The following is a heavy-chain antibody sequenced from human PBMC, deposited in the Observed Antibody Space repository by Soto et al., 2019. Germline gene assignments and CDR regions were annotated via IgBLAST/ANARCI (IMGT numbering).Heavy chain of an antibody. CDR1: GYTFTSYD. CDR3: ARLKGVSFYYYMDV. Sequence: QVQLVQSGAEVKKPGASVKVSCKASGYTFTSYDINWVRQATGQGLEWMGWMNPNSGNTGYAQKFQGRVTMTRNTSISTAYMELSSLRSDDTAVYYCARLKGVSFYYYMDVWGKGTTVTVSS. D-gene: IGHD3-3*02. J-gene: IGHJ6*03. V-gene: IGHV1-8*01. CDR2: MNPNSGNT.